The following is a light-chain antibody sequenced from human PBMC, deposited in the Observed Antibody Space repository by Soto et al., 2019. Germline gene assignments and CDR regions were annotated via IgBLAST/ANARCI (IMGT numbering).Light chain of an antibody. CDR3: QHYYNAPLT. J-gene: IGKJ4*01. V-gene: IGKV4-1*01. CDR1: QSVLSSRDNNNY. Sequence: DIVMTQSPDSLAVSLGERATFNCKSSQSVLSSRDNNNYLAWLQQKPGHPPKVLIYWASSREPGVPDRFSGSGSGTDFHLTISSLMAEDVAVYYCQHYYNAPLTCGGGTKVEIK. CDR2: WAS.